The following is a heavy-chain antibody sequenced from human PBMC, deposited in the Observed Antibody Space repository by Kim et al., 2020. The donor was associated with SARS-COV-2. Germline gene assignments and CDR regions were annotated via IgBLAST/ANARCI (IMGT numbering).Heavy chain of an antibody. D-gene: IGHD2-15*01. CDR3: AKGNGGSGYSGLDY. V-gene: IGHV3-23*01. J-gene: IGHJ4*02. Sequence: DSMKGRFTLSRDNSKHTLYLQMNSLRAEDTAVYYCAKGNGGSGYSGLDYWGQGTLVIVSS.